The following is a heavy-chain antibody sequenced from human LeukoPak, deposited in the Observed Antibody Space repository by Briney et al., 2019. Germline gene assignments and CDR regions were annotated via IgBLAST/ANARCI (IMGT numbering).Heavy chain of an antibody. V-gene: IGHV1-46*01. CDR2: INPSGGST. CDR1: GYIFTSYF. CDR3: ASSEAVAGYFDY. J-gene: IGHJ4*02. D-gene: IGHD6-19*01. Sequence: ASVKVSCKASGYIFTSYFMHWVRQAPGQGLEWMGLINPSGGSTRYAQKFQGRVTMTRDMSTSTVYMELSSLRSEDTAVYYCASSEAVAGYFDYWGQGTLVTVSS.